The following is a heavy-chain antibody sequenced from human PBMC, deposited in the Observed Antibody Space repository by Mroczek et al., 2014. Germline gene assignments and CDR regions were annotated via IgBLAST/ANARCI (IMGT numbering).Heavy chain of an antibody. J-gene: IGHJ4*02. V-gene: IGHV4-30-4*01. Sequence: VQLVESGPGLVKPSQTLSLTCTVSGGSISSGDYYWSWIRQPPGKGLEWIGYIYYSGSTYYNPSLKSRVTISVDTSKNQFSLKLSSVTAADTAVYYCARRGGFEWLKTPYYFDYWGQGTLVTVSS. D-gene: IGHD3-3*01. CDR1: GGSISSGDYY. CDR2: IYYSGST. CDR3: ARRGGFEWLKTPYYFDY.